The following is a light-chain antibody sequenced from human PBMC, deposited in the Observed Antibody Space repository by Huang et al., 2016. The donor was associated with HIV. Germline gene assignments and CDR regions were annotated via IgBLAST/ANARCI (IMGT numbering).Light chain of an antibody. CDR2: GAS. Sequence: ETVMTQSPATLSVSAGERATLSCRASQSVSNNLAWYQQKPGQALRLLIYGASTRATGIPARFSGSGSETEFSLTISRLQSEDFAIYYCQQYHIWPPTFGQGTTVDIK. J-gene: IGKJ1*01. V-gene: IGKV3-15*01. CDR1: QSVSNN. CDR3: QQYHIWPPT.